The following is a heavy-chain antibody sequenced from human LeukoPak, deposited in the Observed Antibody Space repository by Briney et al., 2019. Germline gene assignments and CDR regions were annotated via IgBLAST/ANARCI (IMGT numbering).Heavy chain of an antibody. CDR3: ARDTYYDFWSGYYSGGLDY. CDR1: DFPFSNYA. V-gene: IGHV3-23*01. CDR2: ISGSGVTT. Sequence: PGGSLRLSCVGSDFPFSNYAMSWVRQAPGKGLEWVSVISGSGVTTNYADSVKGRFTISRDNAKNSLYLQMNSLRAEDTAVYYCARDTYYDFWSGYYSGGLDYWGQGTLVTVSS. D-gene: IGHD3-3*01. J-gene: IGHJ4*02.